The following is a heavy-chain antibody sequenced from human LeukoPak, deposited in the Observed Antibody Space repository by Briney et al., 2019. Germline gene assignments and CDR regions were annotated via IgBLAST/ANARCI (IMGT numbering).Heavy chain of an antibody. CDR1: GGSFSGYY. J-gene: IGHJ4*02. CDR2: INHSGST. Sequence: SETLSLTCAVYGGSFSGYYWSWIRQPPGKGLEWIGEINHSGSTNYNPSLKSRVTISVDKSKNQFSLKLSSVTAADTAVYYCARDGIAAAGYFDYWGQGTLVTVSS. CDR3: ARDGIAAAGYFDY. V-gene: IGHV4-34*01. D-gene: IGHD6-13*01.